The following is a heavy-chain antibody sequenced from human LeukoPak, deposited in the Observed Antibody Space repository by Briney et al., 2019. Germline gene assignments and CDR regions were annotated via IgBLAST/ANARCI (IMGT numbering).Heavy chain of an antibody. D-gene: IGHD3-16*01. V-gene: IGHV4-34*01. CDR1: GGSFSGYY. CDR2: INHSGST. J-gene: IGHJ4*02. Sequence: SETLSLTCAVYGGSFSGYYWSWIRQPPGKGLEWIGEINHSGSTNYNPSLKSRVTISVDTSKNQFSLKLSSVTAADTAVYYCASRRRVGGGVIPPPPTGWGQGTLVTVSS. CDR3: ASRRRVGGGVIPPPPTG.